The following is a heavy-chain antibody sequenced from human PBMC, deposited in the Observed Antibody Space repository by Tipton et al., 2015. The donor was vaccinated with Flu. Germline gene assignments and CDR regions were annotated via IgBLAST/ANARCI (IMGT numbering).Heavy chain of an antibody. D-gene: IGHD3-10*01. Sequence: TLSLTCAVSGDSISSDFCWGWIRQPAGKGLEWIGRIYTGGGTNYNPSLKSRVTISIDTSKNQFSLKLSSVTAADTAVYYCAKRIAGNGMDVWGQGTKVTVSS. CDR1: GDSISSDFC. CDR3: AKRIAGNGMDV. J-gene: IGHJ6*02. CDR2: IYTGGGT. V-gene: IGHV4-61*02.